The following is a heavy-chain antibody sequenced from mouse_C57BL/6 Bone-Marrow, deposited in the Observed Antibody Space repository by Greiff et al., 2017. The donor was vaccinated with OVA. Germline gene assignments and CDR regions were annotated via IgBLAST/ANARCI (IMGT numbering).Heavy chain of an antibody. CDR3: ARSLGLYAMEY. V-gene: IGHV1-82*01. CDR1: GYAFSSSW. Sequence: VKLVESGPELVKPGASVKISCKASGYAFSSSWMNWVKQRPGKGLEWIGRIYPGDGDTNYNGKFKGKATLTADKSSSTAYMQLSSLTSEDSAVYFCARSLGLYAMEYWGQGTSVTVSS. J-gene: IGHJ4*01. D-gene: IGHD4-1*01. CDR2: IYPGDGDT.